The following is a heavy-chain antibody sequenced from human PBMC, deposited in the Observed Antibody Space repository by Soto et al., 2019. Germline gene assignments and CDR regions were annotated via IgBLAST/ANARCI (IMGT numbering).Heavy chain of an antibody. V-gene: IGHV3-33*01. J-gene: IGHJ4*02. CDR2: IWYDGSNK. D-gene: IGHD3-10*01. CDR1: GFTFISYG. CDR3: AAPTRDGSVDY. Sequence: LRLSCAASGFTFISYGMHWVRQAPGKGLEWVAVIWYDGSNKYYADSVKGRFTISRDNSKNTLYLQMNSLRAEDTAVYYCAAPTRDGSVDYWGQGTLVTVSS.